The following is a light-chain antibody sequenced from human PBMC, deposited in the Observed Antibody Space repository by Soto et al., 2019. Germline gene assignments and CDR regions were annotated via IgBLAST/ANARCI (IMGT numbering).Light chain of an antibody. Sequence: QSALTQPASVSGSPGQSITISCTGTNSDVGGYNYVSWYQQFPGKVPKLMIYDVSSRPSGVSNRFSGFKSGNTASLTISGLQAEDEADYYCSSYTSRSTPYVFGTGTKLTVL. CDR2: DVS. J-gene: IGLJ1*01. CDR1: NSDVGGYNY. V-gene: IGLV2-14*03. CDR3: SSYTSRSTPYV.